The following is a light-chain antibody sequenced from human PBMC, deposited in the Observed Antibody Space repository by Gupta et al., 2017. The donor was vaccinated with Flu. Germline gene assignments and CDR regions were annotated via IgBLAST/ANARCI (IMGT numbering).Light chain of an antibody. J-gene: IGLJ1*01. V-gene: IGLV3-21*02. CDR2: DDT. CDR3: QVWDSRSNHYV. Sequence: SYVLTQPPSVSVAPGQTAWITYGGNNIGSKSVHWYQQKPGQAPVLVVYDDTDRPSGIPKRFSGSNSGNTATLTISRVEAGDEADYYCQVWDSRSNHYVFGTGTTVTVL. CDR1: NIGSKS.